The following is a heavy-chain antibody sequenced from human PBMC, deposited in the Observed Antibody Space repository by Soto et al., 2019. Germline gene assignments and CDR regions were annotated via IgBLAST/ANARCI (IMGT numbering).Heavy chain of an antibody. CDR2: ISESGRT. CDR1: GDSMIGFY. J-gene: IGHJ4*02. CDR3: ARGWSAGWEDS. V-gene: IGHV4-59*01. D-gene: IGHD6-19*01. Sequence: SETLSLTCTVSGDSMIGFYWSWIRQSPEKGLEWIAYISESGRTKFNPSLESRVTISIDTSKNQFSLKLTSMTAADTAVYYCARGWSAGWEDSWGQGTLVTVSS.